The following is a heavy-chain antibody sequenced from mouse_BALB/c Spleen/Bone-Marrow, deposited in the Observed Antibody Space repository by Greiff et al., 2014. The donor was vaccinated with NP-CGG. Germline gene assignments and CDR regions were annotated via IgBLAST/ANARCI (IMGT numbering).Heavy chain of an antibody. D-gene: IGHD2-4*01. V-gene: IGHV5-17*02. J-gene: IGHJ4*01. CDR1: GFTFSSFG. Sequence: EVKLMESGGGLVQPGGSRKVSCAASGFTFSSFGMHWVRQAPEKGLEWVAYISSGSSTIYYADTVKGRFTISRDNPKNTLFLQMNSLRSEDTAMYYCARSTMIMTGYYYAMDYWGQGTSVTVSS. CDR2: ISSGSSTI. CDR3: ARSTMIMTGYYYAMDY.